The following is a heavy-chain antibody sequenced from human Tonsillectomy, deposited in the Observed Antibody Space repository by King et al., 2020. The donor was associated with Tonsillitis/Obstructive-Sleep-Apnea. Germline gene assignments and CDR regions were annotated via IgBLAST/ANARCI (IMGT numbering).Heavy chain of an antibody. V-gene: IGHV3-49*05. CDR3: TGDREGHLRTTGYYYMDV. J-gene: IGHJ6*03. D-gene: IGHD1-1*01. Sequence: VQLVESGGGLVKPGRSLRLSCTTSGLTFGFDAMSWFRQAPGKGLEWVGLIRSKAYGGTTDYAASVKGRFTISRDDSKGIAYLQMNSLKTEDTAVYFCTGDREGHLRTTGYYYMDVWGKGTTVIVSS. CDR1: GLTFGFDA. CDR2: IRSKAYGGTT.